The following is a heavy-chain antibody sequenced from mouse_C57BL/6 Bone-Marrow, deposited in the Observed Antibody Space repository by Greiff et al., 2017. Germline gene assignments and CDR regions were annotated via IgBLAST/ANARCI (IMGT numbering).Heavy chain of an antibody. V-gene: IGHV1-15*01. J-gene: IGHJ3*01. CDR3: TRAWYDGYTY. CDR2: IDPETGGT. Sequence: VQLQQSGAELVRPGASVTLSCKASGYTFTDYEMHWVKQTPVHGLEWIGAIDPETGGTAYNQKFKGKAILTADKSSSTAYMELRSLTSEDSAVYYCTRAWYDGYTYWGQGTLVTVSA. D-gene: IGHD2-14*01. CDR1: GYTFTDYE.